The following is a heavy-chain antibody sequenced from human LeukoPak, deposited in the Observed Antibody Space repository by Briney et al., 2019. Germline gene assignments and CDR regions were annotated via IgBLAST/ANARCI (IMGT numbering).Heavy chain of an antibody. V-gene: IGHV1-18*01. CDR1: GYTFTSYG. Sequence: VASVTVSCTASGYTFTSYGISWVRQAPGQGLEWMGWISDYNGNTNYAQKLKGRVTMNTDTSTSTACLELRRLRSDETAVYYCARGLYCSSTSCYAGGWFGPWGQGTLVTVSS. CDR2: ISDYNGNT. CDR3: ARGLYCSSTSCYAGGWFGP. D-gene: IGHD2-2*01. J-gene: IGHJ5*02.